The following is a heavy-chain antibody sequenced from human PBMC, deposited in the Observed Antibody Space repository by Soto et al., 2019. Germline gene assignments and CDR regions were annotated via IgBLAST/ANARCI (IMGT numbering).Heavy chain of an antibody. D-gene: IGHD2-15*01. CDR3: AKSIVVAATRWFDP. Sequence: NPSETLSLTCTVSGDSISSSNWWTWVRQPPGKGLEWIGEIYHTGSTTYNPSLKSRVTISMDKSNNQFSLQLSSVTAADTAMYYCAKSIVVAATRWFDPWGQGTLVTVSS. V-gene: IGHV4-4*02. CDR2: IYHTGST. CDR1: GDSISSSNW. J-gene: IGHJ5*02.